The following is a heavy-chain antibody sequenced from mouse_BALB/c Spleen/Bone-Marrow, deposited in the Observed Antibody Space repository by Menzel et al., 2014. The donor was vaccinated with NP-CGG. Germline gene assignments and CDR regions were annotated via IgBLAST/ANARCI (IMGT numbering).Heavy chain of an antibody. J-gene: IGHJ1*01. Sequence: EVQLQQSGPELVKPGASVKISCMTSGYSFTEYTMHWVKQRHGESLEWIGRINPNNGGTSYNQKFKGKATLTVDKSSSTAYMELRSLTSEDSAVYYCARPGRLGRDWYFDVWGAGTTVTVSP. CDR1: GYSFTEYT. CDR3: ARPGRLGRDWYFDV. V-gene: IGHV1-22*01. CDR2: INPNNGGT. D-gene: IGHD4-1*01.